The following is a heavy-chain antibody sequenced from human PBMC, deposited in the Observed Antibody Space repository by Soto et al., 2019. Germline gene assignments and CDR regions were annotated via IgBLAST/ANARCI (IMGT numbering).Heavy chain of an antibody. CDR1: GFTFSSYE. CDR2: ISSSGSTI. CDR3: ARDRFVYTAMETGYYYYYGMDV. V-gene: IGHV3-48*03. Sequence: EVQLVESGGGLVQPGGSLRLSCAASGFTFSSYEMNWVRQAPGKGLEWVSYISSSGSTIYYADSVKGRFTISRDNAKNSLYLQMNSLRAEDTAVYYCARDRFVYTAMETGYYYYYGMDVWGQGTTVTVSS. J-gene: IGHJ6*02. D-gene: IGHD5-18*01.